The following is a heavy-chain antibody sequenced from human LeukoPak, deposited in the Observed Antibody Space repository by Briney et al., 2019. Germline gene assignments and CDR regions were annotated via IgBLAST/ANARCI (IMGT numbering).Heavy chain of an antibody. Sequence: GGSLRLFCAASGFTLSSYSMNWVRRARGKGLEWVSSISSSSSYIYCADSVKGRFTVSRDNAENSLYVEMNSLRAEDKAVYYCARALGYYYYYYMDVWGKGTTVTVSS. CDR2: ISSSSSYI. CDR3: ARALGYYYYYYMDV. CDR1: GFTLSSYS. D-gene: IGHD3-16*01. J-gene: IGHJ6*03. V-gene: IGHV3-21*01.